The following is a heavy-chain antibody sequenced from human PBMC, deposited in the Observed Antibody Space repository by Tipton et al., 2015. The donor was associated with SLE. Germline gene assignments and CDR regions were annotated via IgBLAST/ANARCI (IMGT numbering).Heavy chain of an antibody. CDR2: IYYSWST. D-gene: IGHD6-13*01. CDR3: ARKGLTASGTWGPFDY. CDR1: GGSISSSSYY. Sequence: TLSLTCTVSGGSISSSSYYWGWIRQPPGKGLEWIGSIYYSWSTYYNPSLKSRVTISVDRSKNQFSLKLSSVTAADTAVYFCARKGLTASGTWGPFDYWGQGTLVTVSS. V-gene: IGHV4-39*07. J-gene: IGHJ4*02.